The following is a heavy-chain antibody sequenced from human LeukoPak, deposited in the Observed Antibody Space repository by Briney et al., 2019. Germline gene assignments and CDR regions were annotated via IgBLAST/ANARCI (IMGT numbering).Heavy chain of an antibody. Sequence: SETLSLTCTVSGGSISSYYWSWIRQPPGKGLEWIGYIYYSGSTNYNPSLKSRVTISVDTSKNQFSLKLSSVTAADTAVYYCARDFPTDYYYYGMDVWGQGTTVTVSS. V-gene: IGHV4-59*12. CDR1: GGSISSYY. CDR3: ARDFPTDYYYYGMDV. J-gene: IGHJ6*02. CDR2: IYYSGST.